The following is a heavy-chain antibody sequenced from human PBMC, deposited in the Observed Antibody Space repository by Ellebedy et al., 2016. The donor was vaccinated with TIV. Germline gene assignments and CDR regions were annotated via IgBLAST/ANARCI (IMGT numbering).Heavy chain of an antibody. CDR3: ASNVDTAKVRGNY. CDR1: GFTFNTHA. D-gene: IGHD5-18*01. Sequence: PGGSLRLSCVASGFTFNTHAMNWVRQAPGKGLEWVSSINYDSRSTYYADSVKGRFTISRDNPKKMLYLQMNGLRVEDTARYYCASNVDTAKVRGNYWGQGTLVTVSS. V-gene: IGHV3-23*01. CDR2: INYDSRST. J-gene: IGHJ4*02.